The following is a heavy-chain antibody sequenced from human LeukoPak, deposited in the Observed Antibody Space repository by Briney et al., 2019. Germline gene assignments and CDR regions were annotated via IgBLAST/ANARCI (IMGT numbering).Heavy chain of an antibody. J-gene: IGHJ4*02. CDR1: GYTFSSYG. CDR3: AREYFETPNQLDY. D-gene: IGHD3-9*01. Sequence: GGSLRLSCAASGYTFSSYGMSWVRQAPGKGLEWVSGIRNGGSTGYSDSVKGRFTISRDNAKNSLYLQMNSLRAEDTALYYCAREYFETPNQLDYWGQGALVTVSS. CDR2: IRNGGST. V-gene: IGHV3-20*04.